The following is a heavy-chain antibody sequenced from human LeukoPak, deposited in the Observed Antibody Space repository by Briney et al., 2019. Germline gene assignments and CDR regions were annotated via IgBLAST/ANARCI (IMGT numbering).Heavy chain of an antibody. D-gene: IGHD3-22*01. CDR3: ARSGVGYFYDSIGYYPLDY. J-gene: IGHJ4*02. CDR2: ICAYTGKT. V-gene: IGHV1-18*01. Sequence: GAAENVSYKDSGYTFTNYGIRWLRQAPGQGLEWMGWICAYTGKTNYQQNLQGRVTMTADTSTGTAYIELRSLRSDDTGVYCCARSGVGYFYDSIGYYPLDYWGQGTLVTVSS. CDR1: GYTFTNYG.